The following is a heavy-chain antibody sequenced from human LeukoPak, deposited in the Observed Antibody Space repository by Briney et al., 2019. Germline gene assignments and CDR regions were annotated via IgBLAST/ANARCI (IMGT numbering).Heavy chain of an antibody. CDR2: ISYDGSNK. Sequence: PGGSLRLSCAASGFTFSSYAMSWVRQAPGKGLEWVAVISYDGSNKYYADSVKGRFTISRDNSKNTLYLQMNSLRAEDTAVYYCAKDTTVGYSYGFISDAFDIWGQGTMVTVSS. CDR1: GFTFSSYA. J-gene: IGHJ3*02. D-gene: IGHD5-18*01. V-gene: IGHV3-30*18. CDR3: AKDTTVGYSYGFISDAFDI.